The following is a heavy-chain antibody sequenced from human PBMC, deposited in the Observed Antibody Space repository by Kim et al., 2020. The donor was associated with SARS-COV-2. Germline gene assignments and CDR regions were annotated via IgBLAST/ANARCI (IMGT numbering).Heavy chain of an antibody. CDR2: IKQDGSEI. CDR1: GFTFSSYW. CDR3: ASNRLSSSTRCYY. J-gene: IGHJ4*02. V-gene: IGHV3-7*01. D-gene: IGHD2-2*01. Sequence: GGSLRLSCAASGFTFSSYWMSWVRQAPGKGLEWVANIKQDGSEIYYVDSVRGRFTISRDNAKNSLYLQMNSRRAEDTAVYYCASNRLSSSTRCYYWGQGT.